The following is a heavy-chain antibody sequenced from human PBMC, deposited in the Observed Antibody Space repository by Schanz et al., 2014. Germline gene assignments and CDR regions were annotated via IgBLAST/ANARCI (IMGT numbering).Heavy chain of an antibody. CDR2: INSDGTKR. D-gene: IGHD1-1*01. V-gene: IGHV3-30*03. Sequence: VQLVESGGGLVQPGKSLRLSCAASGFGFSSYGMHWVRQAPGKGLEWVAFINSDGTKRFYADSVKGRFTISRDNSKNTLYLEVNSLRPEDTALYYCARDRRNADLDYWGQGTLVTVSS. J-gene: IGHJ4*02. CDR3: ARDRRNADLDY. CDR1: GFGFSSYG.